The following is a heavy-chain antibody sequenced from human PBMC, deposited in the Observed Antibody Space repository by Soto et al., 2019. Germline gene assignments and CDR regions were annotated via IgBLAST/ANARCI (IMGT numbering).Heavy chain of an antibody. D-gene: IGHD1-26*01. CDR2: IYPSDGNT. CDR3: ARDRPGVSGSYHFFDS. J-gene: IGHJ4*02. CDR1: GFTFISYY. Sequence: ASVKVSCKTSGFTFISYYIHWVRQAPGQGLEWMGLIYPSDGNTNYAHRFQSRVTMTRDTSTSTVYMELTSLRSEDTAVYYCARDRPGVSGSYHFFDSWGQGTLVTVSS. V-gene: IGHV1-46*03.